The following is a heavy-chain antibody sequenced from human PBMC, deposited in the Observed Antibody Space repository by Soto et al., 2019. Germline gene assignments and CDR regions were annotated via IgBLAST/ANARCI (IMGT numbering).Heavy chain of an antibody. CDR1: GFTFSSYA. V-gene: IGHV3-23*01. J-gene: IGHJ4*02. Sequence: PGGSLRLSCAASGFTFSSYAMSWVRQAPGKGLEWVSSISDTGGDSYYADSMDGRFTVSRDNSKNTLHLQINSLRAEDTAIYYCVRDLYRSATMPCLDHWGQGALVTVSS. CDR3: VRDLYRSATMPCLDH. CDR2: ISDTGGDS. D-gene: IGHD1-1*01.